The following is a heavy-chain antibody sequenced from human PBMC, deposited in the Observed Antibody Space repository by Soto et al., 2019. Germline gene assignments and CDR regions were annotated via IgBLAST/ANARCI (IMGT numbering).Heavy chain of an antibody. Sequence: QVQLVESGGGVVQPGRSLRLSCAVSGFTFNSHAMHWVRQAPGKGLEWVAVISYGGANKYYVDSVKGRFTISRDNSKNTLVLQMDSLRPEDTALYFCARGPRSCSSTSCYTVDYWGRGTLVTVSS. V-gene: IGHV3-30*03. D-gene: IGHD2-2*02. CDR3: ARGPRSCSSTSCYTVDY. J-gene: IGHJ4*02. CDR1: GFTFNSHA. CDR2: ISYGGANK.